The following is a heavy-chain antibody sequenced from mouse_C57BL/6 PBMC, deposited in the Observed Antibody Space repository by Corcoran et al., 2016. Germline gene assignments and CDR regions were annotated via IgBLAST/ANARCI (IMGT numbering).Heavy chain of an antibody. CDR3: ARKGDNYFDY. D-gene: IGHD3-3*01. CDR2: INTYSGVP. V-gene: IGHV9-3*01. J-gene: IGHJ2*01. CDR1: GYTFTTYG. Sequence: QIQLVQSGPELKKPGETVKISCKASGYTFTTYGMSWVKQAPGKGLKWMGWINTYSGVPTYADDFKGRFAFSLETSASTAYLQINNLKNEYTATYFCARKGDNYFDYWGQGTTLTVSS.